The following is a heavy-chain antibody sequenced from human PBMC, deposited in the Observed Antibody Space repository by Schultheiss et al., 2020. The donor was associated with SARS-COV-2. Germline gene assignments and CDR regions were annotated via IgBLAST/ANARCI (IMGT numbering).Heavy chain of an antibody. CDR3: AKDLTGTRFFDY. D-gene: IGHD1-7*01. V-gene: IGHV3-13*01. CDR1: GFTFSSYD. CDR2: IGTAGDT. J-gene: IGHJ4*02. Sequence: GGSLRLSCAASGFTFSSYDMHWVRQATGKGLEWVSAIGTAGDTYYPGSVKGRFTISRDNSKNTLYLQMNSLRAEDTAVYYCAKDLTGTRFFDYWGQGTLVTVSS.